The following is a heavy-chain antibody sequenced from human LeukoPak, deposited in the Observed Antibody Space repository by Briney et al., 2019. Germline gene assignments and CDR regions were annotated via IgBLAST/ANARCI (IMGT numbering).Heavy chain of an antibody. CDR2: INHSGST. J-gene: IGHJ5*02. CDR1: GGSFSGYY. V-gene: IGHV4-34*01. CDR3: ARALNIVVVPAAIIRFDP. D-gene: IGHD2-2*01. Sequence: SETLSLTCAVYGGSFSGYYWSWIRQPPGKGLEWIGEINHSGSTNYNPSLKSRVTISVDTSKNQFSLKLSSVTAADTAVYYCARALNIVVVPAAIIRFDPWGQGTPVTVSS.